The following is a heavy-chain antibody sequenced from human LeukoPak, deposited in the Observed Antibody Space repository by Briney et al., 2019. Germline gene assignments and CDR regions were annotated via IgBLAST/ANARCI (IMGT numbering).Heavy chain of an antibody. CDR1: GFTFSSYA. CDR2: LSGSGGST. Sequence: GGSLRLSCAASGFTFSSYAMSWVRQAPGKGLEWVSALSGSGGSTYYADSVKGRFTISRDIAKNSLYLQMNSLRAEDTAVYYCARDRPQQWLVRGQRGYYYYMDVWGKGTTVTISS. D-gene: IGHD6-19*01. CDR3: ARDRPQQWLVRGQRGYYYYMDV. V-gene: IGHV3-23*01. J-gene: IGHJ6*03.